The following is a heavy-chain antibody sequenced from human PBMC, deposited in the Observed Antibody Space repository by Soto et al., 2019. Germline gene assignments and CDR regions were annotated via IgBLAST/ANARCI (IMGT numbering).Heavy chain of an antibody. V-gene: IGHV1-69*13. CDR1: GGISSSYA. CDR3: ARVGGIGAPPGTDY. CDR2: VIPILGQA. Sequence: SVKVSCKASGGISSSYAISWLRQAPGQGLEWMGAVIPILGQAYYAQDLQDRVSITADESTRTTYMELSSLRSEDTAVYFCARVGGIGAPPGTDYWGQGTLVTVSS. D-gene: IGHD6-6*01. J-gene: IGHJ4*02.